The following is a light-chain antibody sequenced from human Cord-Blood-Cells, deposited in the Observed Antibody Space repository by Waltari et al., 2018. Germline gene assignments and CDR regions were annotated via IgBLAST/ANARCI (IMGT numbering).Light chain of an antibody. CDR3: LLYYGGARV. Sequence: QTVVTQEPSLTVSPGGTVTLTCASSTGAVTSGYYPNWFQQKPGQAPRELIYSTRHKHAWTPSRFSGSRRGGKAALTLSGVQPEDEAEYYCLLYYGGARVFGGGTKLTVL. J-gene: IGLJ2*01. CDR2: STR. CDR1: TGAVTSGYY. V-gene: IGLV7-43*01.